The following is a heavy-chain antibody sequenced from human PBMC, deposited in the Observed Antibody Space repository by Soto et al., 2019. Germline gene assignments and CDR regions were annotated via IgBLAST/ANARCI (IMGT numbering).Heavy chain of an antibody. Sequence: PSETLSLTCAVSGYSISSGYYWGWIRQPPGKGLEWIGSIYHSGRTYYNPSLKSRVTISVDTSKNQFSLKLSSVTAADTAVYYCARDRGDYGMDVWGQGTTVTVSS. CDR2: IYHSGRT. CDR3: ARDRGDYGMDV. V-gene: IGHV4-38-2*02. J-gene: IGHJ6*02. D-gene: IGHD3-16*01. CDR1: GYSISSGYY.